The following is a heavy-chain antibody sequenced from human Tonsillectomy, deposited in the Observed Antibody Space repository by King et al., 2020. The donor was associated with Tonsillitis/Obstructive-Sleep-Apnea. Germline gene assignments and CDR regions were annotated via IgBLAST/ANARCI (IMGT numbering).Heavy chain of an antibody. CDR2: IIPILGIR. CDR1: GDTFNSYA. J-gene: IGHJ6*02. D-gene: IGHD2-15*01. CDR3: AREACSGDSCYSGYYYGYGMDV. Sequence: VQLVESGAEVKKPGSSVKVTCKASGDTFNSYAISWVRQAPGQGLEWMGGIIPILGIRNYAQKFQGRVTITADKSTRTAYMELSSLRNDDTAVYYCAREACSGDSCYSGYYYGYGMDVWGQGTTVTVSS. V-gene: IGHV1-69*10.